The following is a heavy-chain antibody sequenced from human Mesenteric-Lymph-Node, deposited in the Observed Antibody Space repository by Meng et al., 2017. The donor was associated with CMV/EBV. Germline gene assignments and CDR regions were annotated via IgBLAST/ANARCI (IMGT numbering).Heavy chain of an antibody. D-gene: IGHD4-17*01. V-gene: IGHV3-9*01. Sequence: GGSLRLSCAASGFTFDDYAMHWVRQAPGKGLEWVSGISWNSGSIGYADSVKGRFTISRDNAKNSLYLQMNSLRAEDTALYYCAKEGPNYSDYYYYYGMDVWGQGTTVTVSS. CDR2: ISWNSGSI. CDR1: GFTFDDYA. CDR3: AKEGPNYSDYYYYYGMDV. J-gene: IGHJ6*02.